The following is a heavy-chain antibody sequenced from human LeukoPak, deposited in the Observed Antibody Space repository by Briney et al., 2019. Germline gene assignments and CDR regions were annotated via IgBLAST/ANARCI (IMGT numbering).Heavy chain of an antibody. CDR3: AKGTTYYYDSSGE. V-gene: IGHV3-23*01. Sequence: PGGSLRLSCAASGFTFSSYAMSWVRQAPGKGLEGVSAISGSGGSTYYADSVKGRFTISRDNSKNTLYLQVNSLRAEDTAVYYCAKGTTYYYDSSGEWGQGTLVTVSS. CDR1: GFTFSSYA. CDR2: ISGSGGST. J-gene: IGHJ4*02. D-gene: IGHD3-22*01.